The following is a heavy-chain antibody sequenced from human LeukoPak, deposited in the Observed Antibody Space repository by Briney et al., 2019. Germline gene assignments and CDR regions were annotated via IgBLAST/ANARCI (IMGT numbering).Heavy chain of an antibody. D-gene: IGHD6-6*01. CDR3: ARWDALGFPYSSSPQFDY. V-gene: IGHV1-2*02. CDR2: INPNSGGT. CDR1: GYTFIDYY. J-gene: IGHJ4*02. Sequence: ASVRVSCKASGYTFIDYYMHWVKETPGKGLEWMGWINPNSGGTNYAQKFQGRVTMTRDTSISTAYMELSRLRSDDTAVYYCARWDALGFPYSSSPQFDYWGQGTLVTVSS.